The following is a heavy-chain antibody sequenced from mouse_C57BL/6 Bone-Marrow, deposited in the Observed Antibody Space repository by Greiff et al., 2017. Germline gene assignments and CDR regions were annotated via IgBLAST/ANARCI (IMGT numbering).Heavy chain of an antibody. J-gene: IGHJ2*01. CDR3: ARDGYYYFDG. V-gene: IGHV1-75*01. D-gene: IGHD2-3*01. CDR2: IFPGSGST. CDR1: GYTFTDYY. Sequence: VKVVESGPELVKPGASVKISCKASGYTFTDYYINWVKQRPGQGLEWIGWIFPGSGSTYYNEKFKGKATLTADKSSSTAYMLLSSLASEDSAVYFCARDGYYYFDGWGTGTTLTVSS.